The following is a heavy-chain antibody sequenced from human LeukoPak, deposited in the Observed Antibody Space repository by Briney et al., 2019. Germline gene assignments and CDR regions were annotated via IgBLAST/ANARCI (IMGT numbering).Heavy chain of an antibody. CDR3: ARSYYYDSSDGY. CDR1: GFTVSSNY. D-gene: IGHD3-22*01. J-gene: IGHJ4*02. Sequence: GGFLRLSCAASGFTVSSNYMSWVRQAPGEGLEWVSVIYSGGSTYYADSVKGRFTISRDNSKNTLYLQMNSLRAEDTAVYYCARSYYYDSSDGYWGQGTLVTVSS. CDR2: IYSGGST. V-gene: IGHV3-53*01.